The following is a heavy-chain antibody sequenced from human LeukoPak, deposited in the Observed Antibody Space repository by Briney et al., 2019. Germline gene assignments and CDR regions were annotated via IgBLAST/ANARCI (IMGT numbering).Heavy chain of an antibody. Sequence: GGSLRLSCAASGFTFSSYSMNWVRQAPGKGLEWVSSISSSSSYIYYADSVKGRFTISGDNAKNSLYLQMNSLRAEDTAVYYCARDAITMVRGVIITLRYYFDYWGQGTLVTVSS. CDR3: ARDAITMVRGVIITLRYYFDY. D-gene: IGHD3-10*01. V-gene: IGHV3-21*01. J-gene: IGHJ4*02. CDR1: GFTFSSYS. CDR2: ISSSSSYI.